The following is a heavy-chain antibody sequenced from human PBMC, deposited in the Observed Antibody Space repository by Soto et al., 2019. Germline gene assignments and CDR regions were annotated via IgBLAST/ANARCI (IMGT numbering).Heavy chain of an antibody. Sequence: GGSLRLSCAASGFTFSGSAMHWVRLASGKGLEWVGRIRSISNSYATAYTASVKGRFTISRDDSKNTAYLQMNSLKTEDTAVYYCTTSTADYDYNYYYGLDVWGQGTTVTVSS. D-gene: IGHD3-16*01. V-gene: IGHV3-73*01. J-gene: IGHJ6*02. CDR1: GFTFSGSA. CDR2: IRSISNSYAT. CDR3: TTSTADYDYNYYYGLDV.